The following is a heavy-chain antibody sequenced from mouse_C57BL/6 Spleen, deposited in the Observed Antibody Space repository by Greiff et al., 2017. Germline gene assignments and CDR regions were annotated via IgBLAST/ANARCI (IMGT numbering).Heavy chain of an antibody. CDR2: IYPGDGDT. V-gene: IGHV1-80*01. Sequence: VQLQQSGAELVKPGASVKISCKASGYAFSSYWMNWVQQRPGKGLEWIGQIYPGDGDTNYNGKFKGKATLTADKSSSTAYMQLSSLTSEDSAVYFCARGDYYGSTWFAYWGQGTLVTVSA. CDR1: GYAFSSYW. J-gene: IGHJ3*01. D-gene: IGHD1-1*01. CDR3: ARGDYYGSTWFAY.